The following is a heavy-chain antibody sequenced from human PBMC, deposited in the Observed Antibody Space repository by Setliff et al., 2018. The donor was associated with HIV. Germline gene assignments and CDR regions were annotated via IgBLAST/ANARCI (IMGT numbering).Heavy chain of an antibody. Sequence: PSETLSLTCGVSGASFSGNCWVWLRQSPGKGLEWIGQINHRGSTNYNASLQSRLAISMGVSKNQFSLRLNSVTAADTSKYFCARGVILVRAVVAQSVYCYMDVWGTGTTVTVSS. CDR3: ARGVILVRAVVAQSVYCYMDV. V-gene: IGHV4-34*01. CDR2: INHRGST. J-gene: IGHJ6*03. CDR1: GASFSGNC. D-gene: IGHD3-10*01.